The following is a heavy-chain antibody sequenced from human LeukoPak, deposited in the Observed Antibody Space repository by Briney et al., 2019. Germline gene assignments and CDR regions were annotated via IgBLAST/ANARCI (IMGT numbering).Heavy chain of an antibody. CDR3: AHSPEYCGADCYSNFDY. D-gene: IGHD2-21*02. CDR1: GFSLSTNGVG. Sequence: SVPTLVKPTQTLTLTCTFSGFSLSTNGVGVGWIRQPPGKALEWPALIYWDGDQRYSSSLNSRLTVTKDTSKNQVVLTMTNMDPVDTGTYYCAHSPEYCGADCYSNFDYWGQGTLVTVSS. V-gene: IGHV2-5*02. CDR2: IYWDGDQ. J-gene: IGHJ4*02.